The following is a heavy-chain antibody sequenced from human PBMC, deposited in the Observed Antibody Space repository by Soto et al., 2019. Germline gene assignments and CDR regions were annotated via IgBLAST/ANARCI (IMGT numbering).Heavy chain of an antibody. Sequence: GGSLRLSCAASGFTFSSYSMNWVRQAPGKGLEWVSYISSSSTIYYADSVKGRFTISRDNAKNSLYLQMNSLRDEDTAVYYCARDPSRDGYNLGAYAFDIWGQGTMVTVSS. J-gene: IGHJ3*02. CDR2: ISSSSTI. CDR1: GFTFSSYS. CDR3: ARDPSRDGYNLGAYAFDI. D-gene: IGHD5-12*01. V-gene: IGHV3-48*02.